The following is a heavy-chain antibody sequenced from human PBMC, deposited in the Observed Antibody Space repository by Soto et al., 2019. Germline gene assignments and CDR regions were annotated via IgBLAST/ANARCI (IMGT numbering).Heavy chain of an antibody. J-gene: IGHJ4*02. V-gene: IGHV1-46*01. CDR3: ARVESSGLFDY. Sequence: ASVKVSCKASGYTFTSYYIHWVRQAPGQGLEWMGIINPSGGSTSYAQKFQGRVTMTRDTSTSTVYMELSSLRSEDTAVYYCARVESSGLFDYWGQGTLVTVSS. CDR1: GYTFTSYY. CDR2: INPSGGST. D-gene: IGHD6-19*01.